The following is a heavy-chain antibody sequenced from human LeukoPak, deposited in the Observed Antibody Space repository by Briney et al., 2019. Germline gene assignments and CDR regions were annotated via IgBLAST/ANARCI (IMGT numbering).Heavy chain of an antibody. V-gene: IGHV3-30*03. J-gene: IGHJ5*02. CDR3: ARDLTRITMVRGVTRSSRFDP. D-gene: IGHD3-10*01. CDR1: GFTFSSSG. Sequence: PGMSLRHSCAASGFTFSSSGMHWVRQALGKGLEWVAVISYDGSNKYYVDSVKGRFTTSRDNSKNTLYLQMNSLRVEDTAVYYCARDLTRITMVRGVTRSSRFDPWGQGTLVTVSS. CDR2: ISYDGSNK.